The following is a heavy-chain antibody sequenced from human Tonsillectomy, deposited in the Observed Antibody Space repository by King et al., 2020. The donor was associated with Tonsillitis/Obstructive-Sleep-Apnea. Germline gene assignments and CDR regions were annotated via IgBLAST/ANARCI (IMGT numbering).Heavy chain of an antibody. J-gene: IGHJ5*02. CDR3: ARSFCSSISCWGVRLDP. Sequence: QLVQSGAEVKKPGASVKVSCKASGYTFTSYGISWVRQAPGQGLEWMGWISAHNGDTNYAQKVQGRVTKTTDTSTSTAYMELRSLRSDDTAVYYCARSFCSSISCWGVRLDPWGQGTLVTVSS. D-gene: IGHD2-2*01. CDR2: ISAHNGDT. V-gene: IGHV1-18*01. CDR1: GYTFTSYG.